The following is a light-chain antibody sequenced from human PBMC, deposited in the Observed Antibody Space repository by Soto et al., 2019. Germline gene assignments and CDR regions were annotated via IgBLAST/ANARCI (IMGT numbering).Light chain of an antibody. CDR2: AAS. J-gene: IGKJ1*01. CDR3: QQYYSFPPT. Sequence: AIRMTQSPSSLSASTGDRVTITCLASQGISSYLAWYQQKPGKAPKLLIYAASTLQSGVPSRFSGSGSGTDFTLTISCLQSEDFATYYCQQYYSFPPTFGQGTKVDI. CDR1: QGISSY. V-gene: IGKV1-8*01.